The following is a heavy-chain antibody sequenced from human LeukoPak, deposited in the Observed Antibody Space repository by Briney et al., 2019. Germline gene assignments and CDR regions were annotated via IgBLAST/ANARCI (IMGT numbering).Heavy chain of an antibody. D-gene: IGHD6-19*01. V-gene: IGHV3-74*01. Sequence: GGSLRLSCAASGFTLSSYWMHWVRQAPGKGLVWVSRINSDGSSTSYADSVKGRFTISRDNSKNTLYLQMNSLRADDTAVYYCAKGPLTEVAGTTWDYWGQGTLVTVSS. CDR2: INSDGSST. CDR3: AKGPLTEVAGTTWDY. J-gene: IGHJ4*02. CDR1: GFTLSSYW.